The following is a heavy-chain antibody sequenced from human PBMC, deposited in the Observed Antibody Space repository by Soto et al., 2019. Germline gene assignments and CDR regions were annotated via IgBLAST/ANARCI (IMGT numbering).Heavy chain of an antibody. V-gene: IGHV3-23*01. Sequence: PGGSLRLSCAASGFTFSSCAMGWVRQAPGKGLEWVSDIIDSGASTYYADSVKGRFTISRDNSKNTLYLQMNSLRAEDTALYYCAKGRSYYYCSGVDVWGQGTTGTVSS. J-gene: IGHJ6*02. CDR1: GFTFSSCA. CDR2: IIDSGAST. CDR3: AKGRSYYYCSGVDV.